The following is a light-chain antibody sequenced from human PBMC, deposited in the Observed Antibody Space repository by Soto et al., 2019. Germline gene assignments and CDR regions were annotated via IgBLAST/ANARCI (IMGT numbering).Light chain of an antibody. CDR3: QTWGTGIHVV. CDR2: LNSDGSH. J-gene: IGLJ2*01. CDR1: SGHSSYA. V-gene: IGLV4-69*01. Sequence: QSVLTQSPSASASLGASVKLTCTLSSGHSSYAIAWLQQQPEKGPRYLMKLNSDGSHSKGDGIPDRFSGSSSGAERYLTISSLQSEDEADYYCQTWGTGIHVVFGGGTQLTVL.